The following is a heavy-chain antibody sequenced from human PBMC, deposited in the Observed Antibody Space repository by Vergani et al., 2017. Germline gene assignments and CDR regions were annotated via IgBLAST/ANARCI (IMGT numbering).Heavy chain of an antibody. D-gene: IGHD3-16*01. V-gene: IGHV4-4*07. J-gene: IGHJ4*02. Sequence: QVQLQESGPGLVKPSETLSLTCTVSGGSLSRYYWSWVRQPAGKGLEWIGRIYTSGSTNYNPSLKSRVTMSVDTSKNQFSLKLSSVTAADTAVYYCASLRLGESHVDYWGQGTLVTVSS. CDR2: IYTSGST. CDR1: GGSLSRYY. CDR3: ASLRLGESHVDY.